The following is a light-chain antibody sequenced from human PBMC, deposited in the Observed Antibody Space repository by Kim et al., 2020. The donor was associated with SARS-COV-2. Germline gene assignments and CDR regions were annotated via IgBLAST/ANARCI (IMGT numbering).Light chain of an antibody. CDR3: SSHTASSTYV. J-gene: IGLJ1*01. CDR1: SSDVGYYNA. CDR2: DVS. V-gene: IGLV2-14*03. Sequence: GQSITISCTGNSSDVGYYNAVSWCKQQPGKAPILIIYDVSERASGVSNRFSGSQSGNTASLTISGLRAEDEADYYCSSHTASSTYVFGSGTKVTVL.